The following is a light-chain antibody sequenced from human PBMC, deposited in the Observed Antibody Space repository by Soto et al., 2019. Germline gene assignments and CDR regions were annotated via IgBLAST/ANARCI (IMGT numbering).Light chain of an antibody. V-gene: IGLV3-21*04. CDR1: DIGSKS. CDR3: QVWDTTSDPEGV. CDR2: YDR. J-gene: IGLJ3*02. Sequence: SYELTQPPSVSETPGKTATITCGGSDIGSKSVNWYQQKPGQAPVLIMFYDRVRPSGIPARFSGSNSGNTATLTISGVEVGDEADYYRQVWDTTSDPEGVFGGGTKVTVL.